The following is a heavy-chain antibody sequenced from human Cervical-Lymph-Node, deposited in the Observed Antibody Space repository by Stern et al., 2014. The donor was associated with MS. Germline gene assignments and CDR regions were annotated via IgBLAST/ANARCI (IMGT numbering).Heavy chain of an antibody. Sequence: VQLVESGAEVKKPGSSVKVSCKASGGTFSSYAISWVRQAPGQGLEWMGGIIPIFGTANYAQKFQGRVTITADESTSTAYMELSSLRSEDTAVYYCARDHPPSSSIAAPPDVWGQGTTVTVSS. CDR2: IIPIFGTA. CDR3: ARDHPPSSSIAAPPDV. D-gene: IGHD6-6*01. J-gene: IGHJ6*02. V-gene: IGHV1-69*01. CDR1: GGTFSSYA.